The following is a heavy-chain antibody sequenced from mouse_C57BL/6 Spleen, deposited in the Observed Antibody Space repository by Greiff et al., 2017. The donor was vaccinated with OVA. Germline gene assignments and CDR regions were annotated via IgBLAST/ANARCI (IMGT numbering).Heavy chain of an antibody. CDR3: ATGSRWYFDY. V-gene: IGHV5-17*01. D-gene: IGHD1-1*01. J-gene: IGHJ2*01. Sequence: EVQRVESGGGLVKPGGSLKLSCAASGFTFSDYGMHWVRQAPEKGLEWVAYISSGSSTIYYADTVKGRFTISRDNAKNTLFLQMTSLRSEDTAMYYCATGSRWYFDYWGQGTTLTVSS. CDR1: GFTFSDYG. CDR2: ISSGSSTI.